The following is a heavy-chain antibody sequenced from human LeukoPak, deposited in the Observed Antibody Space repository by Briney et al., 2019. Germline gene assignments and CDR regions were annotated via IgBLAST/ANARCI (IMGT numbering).Heavy chain of an antibody. J-gene: IGHJ3*02. D-gene: IGHD2/OR15-2a*01. V-gene: IGHV4-38-2*02. Sequence: SETLSLTCTVSGYSISSGYYWGWIRQPPGKGLEWIGSIYHSGSTYYNPSLKSRVTISVDTSKNQFSLKLSSVTAADTAVYFCARDLSVNAFDIWGQGTLVTVSS. CDR3: ARDLSVNAFDI. CDR1: GYSISSGYY. CDR2: IYHSGST.